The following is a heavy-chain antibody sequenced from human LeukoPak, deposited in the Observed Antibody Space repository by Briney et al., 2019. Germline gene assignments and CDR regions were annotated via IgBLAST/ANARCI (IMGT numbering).Heavy chain of an antibody. D-gene: IGHD1-26*01. Sequence: GGSLRLSCAASGFTFSSYGMHWVRQAPGKGLEWVAFIRYDGSNKYYADSVKGRFTISRDNSKNTLYLQMNSLRAEDTAVYYCAKGFVRELKDYYYMDVWGKGTTVTVSS. V-gene: IGHV3-30*02. CDR2: IRYDGSNK. J-gene: IGHJ6*03. CDR1: GFTFSSYG. CDR3: AKGFVRELKDYYYMDV.